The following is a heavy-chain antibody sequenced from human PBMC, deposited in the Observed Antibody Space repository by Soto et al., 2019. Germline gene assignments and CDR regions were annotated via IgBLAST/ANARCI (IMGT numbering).Heavy chain of an antibody. J-gene: IGHJ3*02. V-gene: IGHV1-69*04. D-gene: IGHD2-15*01. Sequence: ASVKVSCKASGGTFSSYTISWVRQAPGQGLEWMGRIIPILGIANYAQKFQGRVTITADKSTSTAYMELSSLRSEDTAVYYCARDLEDIVVVVAATADAFDIWGQGTMVTVSS. CDR1: GGTFSSYT. CDR2: IIPILGIA. CDR3: ARDLEDIVVVVAATADAFDI.